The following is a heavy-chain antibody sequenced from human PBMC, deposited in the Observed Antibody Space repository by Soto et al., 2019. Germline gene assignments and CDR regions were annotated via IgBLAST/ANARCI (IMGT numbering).Heavy chain of an antibody. CDR2: TYYISTRWYN. CDR3: AGTTSLQWYYMDV. Sequence: SHTLSLPCATSGNTVSSNSASSNSSKQSPSRGVEWLVRTYYISTRWYNDYAVSVKSRITVNPDTSKNQFSLHLNSVTPEDTAVYYCAGTTSLQWYYMDVWDKGTTVTVSS. J-gene: IGHJ6*03. CDR1: GNTVSSNSAS. D-gene: IGHD1-7*01. V-gene: IGHV6-1*01.